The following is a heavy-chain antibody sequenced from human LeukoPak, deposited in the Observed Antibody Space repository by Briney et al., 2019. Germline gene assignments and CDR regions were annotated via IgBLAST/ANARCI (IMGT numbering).Heavy chain of an antibody. CDR1: GFTFSSYA. CDR2: ISYDGSNK. Sequence: GGSLRLSCAASGFTFSSYAIHRVRQAPGKGMEGVAVISYDGSNKYYADSVQGRFTIFRDNSKNTLYLQINSLRAEDTAMYYCARALCDNNRCSSYFDSWGQGTLVTVSS. V-gene: IGHV3-30-3*01. D-gene: IGHD3-10*02. J-gene: IGHJ4*02. CDR3: ARALCDNNRCSSYFDS.